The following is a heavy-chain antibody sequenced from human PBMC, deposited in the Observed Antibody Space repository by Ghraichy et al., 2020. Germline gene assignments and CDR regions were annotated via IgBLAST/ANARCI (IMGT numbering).Heavy chain of an antibody. D-gene: IGHD1-14*01. Sequence: SETLSLTCTVSGGSISNYYWTWIRQPAGKGLEWIGRIHTSGTTNYNPSLKSRVTMSVDTSKNQFSLKLSSVTAADTAVYYCVRDYKMFIDYWGQGILVTISS. J-gene: IGHJ4*02. V-gene: IGHV4-4*07. CDR3: VRDYKMFIDY. CDR1: GGSISNYY. CDR2: IHTSGTT.